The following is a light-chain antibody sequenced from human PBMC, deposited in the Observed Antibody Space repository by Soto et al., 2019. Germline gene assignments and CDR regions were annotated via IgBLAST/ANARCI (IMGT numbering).Light chain of an antibody. CDR2: EVS. CDR3: TSYTSISSYV. V-gene: IGLV2-14*01. CDR1: SSDVGGYNY. Sequence: QSALTQPASVSGSPGQSITISCTGTSSDVGGYNYVSWYQQHPGKAPKLMIYEVSNRPSGVSNRFSGSKSGNTASLTISGLQAVDEADYYCTSYTSISSYVFGDGKKVTVL. J-gene: IGLJ2*01.